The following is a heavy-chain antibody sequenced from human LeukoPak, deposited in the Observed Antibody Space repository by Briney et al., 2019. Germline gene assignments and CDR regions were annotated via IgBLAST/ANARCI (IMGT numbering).Heavy chain of an antibody. CDR1: GYTFSGYY. CDR2: INPNSGGT. V-gene: IGHV1-2*02. Sequence: GASVKVSCKASGYTFSGYYMHWVRQAPGQGLEWMGWINPNSGGTKYAQKFQGRVTMTRDTSISTAYMELRSLRPDDTAVYYCARDSPEPAAGILQHWGPGTLVTVSS. CDR3: ARDSPEPAAGILQH. J-gene: IGHJ1*01. D-gene: IGHD6-13*01.